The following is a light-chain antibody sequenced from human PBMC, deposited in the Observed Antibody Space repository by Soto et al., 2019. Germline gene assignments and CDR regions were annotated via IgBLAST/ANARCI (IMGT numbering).Light chain of an antibody. CDR2: GAS. Sequence: MMMTQSPATFSVSPGERVTLSCRTSHSVNSHVAWYQQKPGQAPRLLLYGASTRATGIPVRFSGSGFGTEFTLTISSLQSEDFVVYYCQQRSNWPPVTFGGGTKVDIK. CDR1: HSVNSH. J-gene: IGKJ4*01. V-gene: IGKV3-15*01. CDR3: QQRSNWPPVT.